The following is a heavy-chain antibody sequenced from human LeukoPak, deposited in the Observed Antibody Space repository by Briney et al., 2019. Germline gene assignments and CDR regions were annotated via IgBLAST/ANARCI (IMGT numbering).Heavy chain of an antibody. Sequence: PSETLSLTCAVSGGSISSGGYSWSWIRQPPGKGLEWIGYIYHSGSTYYNPSLKSRVTISVDRSKNQFSLKLSSVTAADTAVYCCARGHDSSGYYYWGQGTLVTVSS. CDR1: GGSISSGGYS. D-gene: IGHD3-22*01. CDR3: ARGHDSSGYYY. CDR2: IYHSGST. V-gene: IGHV4-30-2*01. J-gene: IGHJ4*02.